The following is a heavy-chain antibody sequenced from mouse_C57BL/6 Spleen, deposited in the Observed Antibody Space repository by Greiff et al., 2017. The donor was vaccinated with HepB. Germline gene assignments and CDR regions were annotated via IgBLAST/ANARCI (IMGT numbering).Heavy chain of an antibody. V-gene: IGHV1-80*01. CDR1: GYAFSSYW. J-gene: IGHJ2*01. D-gene: IGHD1-1*01. CDR3: ARSPRIYYGSTPLDD. Sequence: QVQLQQSGAELVKPGASVKISCKASGYAFSSYWMNWVKQRPGKGLEWIGQIYPGDGDTNYNGKFKGKATLTADKSSSTAYMQLSSLTSEDSAVYFCARSPRIYYGSTPLDDWGQGTTLTVSS. CDR2: IYPGDGDT.